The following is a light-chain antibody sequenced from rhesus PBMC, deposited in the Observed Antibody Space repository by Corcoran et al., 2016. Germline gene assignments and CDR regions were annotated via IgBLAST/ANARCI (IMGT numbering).Light chain of an antibody. CDR1: QSISSW. Sequence: DIQMTQSPSSLSASVGDTVTITCRASQSISSWLDWYQQKPGKAPKLLIYKASSLQSGVPSRFSGSGSGTDFTLTISSLQPEDFATYSCLQYSSSPFTFGPVTKLDIK. V-gene: IGKV1-22*01. CDR3: LQYSSSPFT. J-gene: IGKJ3*01. CDR2: KAS.